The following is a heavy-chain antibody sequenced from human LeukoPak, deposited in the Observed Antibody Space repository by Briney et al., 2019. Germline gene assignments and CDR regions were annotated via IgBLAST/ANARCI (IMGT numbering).Heavy chain of an antibody. Sequence: SETLSLTCTVSGGSTSSYYWSWIRQPAGKGLEWIGRIYTSGSTNYNPSLKSRVTMSVDTSKNQFSLKLSSVTAADTAVYYCARVKKARITIFGVASTRVYYFDYWGQGTLVTVSS. D-gene: IGHD3-3*01. CDR2: IYTSGST. CDR3: ARVKKARITIFGVASTRVYYFDY. J-gene: IGHJ4*02. V-gene: IGHV4-4*07. CDR1: GGSTSSYY.